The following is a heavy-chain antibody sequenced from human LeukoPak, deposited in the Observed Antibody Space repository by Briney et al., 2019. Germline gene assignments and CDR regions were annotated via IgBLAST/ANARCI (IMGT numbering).Heavy chain of an antibody. Sequence: PSETLSLTCAVYGGSFSGYYWSWIRQPPGKGLEWIGYIYYSGSTYYNPSLKSRVTISVDTSKNQLSLKLSSVTAADTAVYYRASMTTVTSDFDYWGQGTLVTVSS. CDR1: GGSFSGYY. CDR3: ASMTTVTSDFDY. CDR2: IYYSGST. D-gene: IGHD4-11*01. J-gene: IGHJ4*02. V-gene: IGHV4-30-4*08.